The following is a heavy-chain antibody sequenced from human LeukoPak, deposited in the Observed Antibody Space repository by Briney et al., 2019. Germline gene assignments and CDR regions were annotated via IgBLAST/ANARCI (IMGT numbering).Heavy chain of an antibody. D-gene: IGHD6-13*01. CDR2: INHSGST. J-gene: IGHJ4*02. Sequence: PSETLSLTCAVYGGSFSGYYWSWIRQPPRKGLEWIGEINHSGSTNYNPSLKSRVTISVDTSKNQFSLKLSSVTAADTAVYYCARMLAAADCFDYWGQGTLVTVSS. CDR3: ARMLAAADCFDY. CDR1: GGSFSGYY. V-gene: IGHV4-34*01.